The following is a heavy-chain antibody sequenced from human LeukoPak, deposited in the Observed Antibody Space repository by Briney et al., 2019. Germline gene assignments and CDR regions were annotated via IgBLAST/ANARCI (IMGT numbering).Heavy chain of an antibody. CDR2: IKQDGSEK. V-gene: IGHV3-7*01. J-gene: IGHJ4*02. CDR1: GFTFSSYW. Sequence: GGSLRLSCAASGFTFSSYWMSWVRQAPGKGREWVANIKQDGSEKYYVDSVKGRFTISRDNAKNSLYLQMNSLRAEDTAVYYCASSFYGDSFDYWGQGTLVTVSS. CDR3: ASSFYGDSFDY. D-gene: IGHD4-17*01.